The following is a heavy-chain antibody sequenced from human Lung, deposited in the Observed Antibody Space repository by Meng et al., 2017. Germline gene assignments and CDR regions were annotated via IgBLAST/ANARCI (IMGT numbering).Heavy chain of an antibody. Sequence: VQLVECGGGLAKPGWSLRLSCAGSGFTFSNAWMTWVRQAPGKGLEWIGRMKSNVDGGTVDYAAALKGRFFISRDDSKNMFYLQMNSLKSEDTAVYYCTGHIDYWGHGTLVTVSS. CDR1: GFTFSNAW. V-gene: IGHV3-15*01. CDR2: MKSNVDGGTV. J-gene: IGHJ4*01. CDR3: TGHIDY.